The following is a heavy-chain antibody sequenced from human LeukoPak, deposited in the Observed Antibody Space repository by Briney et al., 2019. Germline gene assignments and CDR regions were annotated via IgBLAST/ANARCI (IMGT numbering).Heavy chain of an antibody. Sequence: VASVKVSCKASGGTFSSYAISWVRQAPGQGLEWMGGIIPIFGTANYAQKFQGRVTITADESTSTAYMELSSLRSEDTAVYYCARVAAVAISYFDYWGQGTLVTVSS. J-gene: IGHJ4*02. V-gene: IGHV1-69*01. CDR1: GGTFSSYA. CDR3: ARVAAVAISYFDY. D-gene: IGHD6-19*01. CDR2: IIPIFGTA.